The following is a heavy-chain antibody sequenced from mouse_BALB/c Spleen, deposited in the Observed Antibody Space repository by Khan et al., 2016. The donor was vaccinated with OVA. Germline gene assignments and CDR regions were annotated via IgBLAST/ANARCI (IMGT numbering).Heavy chain of an antibody. CDR1: GYTFTSYW. CDR2: IDPYDSET. V-gene: IGHV1-52*01. Sequence: QVQLQQPGTELVRPGTSVKLSCKASGYTFTSYWMNWIKQRPEQGLEWIGRIDPYDSETHYNQKFKDKATLTVDKSSNTAYMQITSLTSEDSAVYYCARNPFAYWDHGTLVTVSA. CDR3: ARNPFAY. J-gene: IGHJ3*01.